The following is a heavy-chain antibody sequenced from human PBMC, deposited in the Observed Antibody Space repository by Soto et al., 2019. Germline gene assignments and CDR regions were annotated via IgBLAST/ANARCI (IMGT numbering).Heavy chain of an antibody. Sequence: PSETLSLTCSVSGGSISRGYYYWSSIRQPPAQVLHWIAHLYYSGTTYSNPSLTSPLIISLDTSPNQFSLRVGSVTAADTSLYYCASCSLYGRGGWGKGTTVAVAS. V-gene: IGHV4-30-4*01. J-gene: IGHJ6*01. CDR3: ASCSLYGRGG. CDR1: GGSISRGYYY. CDR2: LYYSGTT. D-gene: IGHD3-10*02.